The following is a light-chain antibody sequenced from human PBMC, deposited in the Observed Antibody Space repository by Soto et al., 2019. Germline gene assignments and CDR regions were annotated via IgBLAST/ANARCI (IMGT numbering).Light chain of an antibody. CDR2: DVN. CDR3: CSYAGNFLKV. CDR1: STDIGGYNY. J-gene: IGLJ1*01. Sequence: QSALTQPRSVSGSPGQSVTISCTVTSTDIGGYNYVSWYQQYPGKAPKLIISDVNKRPSGVPDRFSGSKSGNTASLTISGLQAEDEADYYCCSYAGNFLKVFGTGTKVTVL. V-gene: IGLV2-11*01.